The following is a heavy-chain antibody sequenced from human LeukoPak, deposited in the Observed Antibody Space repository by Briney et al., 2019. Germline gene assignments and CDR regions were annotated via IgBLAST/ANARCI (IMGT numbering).Heavy chain of an antibody. D-gene: IGHD3-10*01. V-gene: IGHV1-46*03. CDR1: GYTFTSYY. CDR2: INPSGGST. CDR3: TRNADSGLDY. Sequence: ASVKVSCKASGYTFTSYYMHWVRQAPGQGLEWMGFINPSGGSTGYAQKFQGRVTMTRDTSTSTVYMELSSLRSEDTAMYYCTRNADSGLDYWGQGTLVTVSS. J-gene: IGHJ4*02.